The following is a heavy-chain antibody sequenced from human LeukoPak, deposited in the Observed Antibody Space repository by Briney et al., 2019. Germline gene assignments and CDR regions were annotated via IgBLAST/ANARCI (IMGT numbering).Heavy chain of an antibody. CDR1: GFTFSSYG. CDR2: ISGSGGST. V-gene: IGHV3-23*01. J-gene: IGHJ5*02. D-gene: IGHD6-13*01. CDR3: ALGIAAARRNWFDP. Sequence: GSLRLSCAASGFTFSSYGMSWVRQAPGKGLEWVSAISGSGGSTYYADSVKGRFTISRDNSKNTLYLQMNSLRAEDTAVYYCALGIAAARRNWFDPWGQGTLVTVSS.